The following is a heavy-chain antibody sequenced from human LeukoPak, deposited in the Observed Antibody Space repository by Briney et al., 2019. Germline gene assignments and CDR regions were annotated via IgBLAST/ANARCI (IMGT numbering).Heavy chain of an antibody. CDR3: AKGMFRGGYSESFDY. CDR2: ISGSGGST. Sequence: GGSLRLSCAASGFTFSSYGMSWVRQAPGKGLEWVSAISGSGGSTYYADSVKGRFTISRDNSKNTLYLQMNSLRAEDTAVYYCAKGMFRGGYSESFDYWGQGTLVTVSS. D-gene: IGHD5-18*01. J-gene: IGHJ4*02. V-gene: IGHV3-23*01. CDR1: GFTFSSYG.